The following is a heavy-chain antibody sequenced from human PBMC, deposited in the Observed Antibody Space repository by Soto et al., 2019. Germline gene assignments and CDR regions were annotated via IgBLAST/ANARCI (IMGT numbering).Heavy chain of an antibody. Sequence: GESLNISCAACGFPFSSWAMGGVRPAPGKGLEWVSAIRGSGYYTYYADSVKGRFTISRDISKNTLYLQMNSLRAEDTAVYYCANIPVGSFYGMDVWGQGTTVTVSS. D-gene: IGHD3-10*01. CDR2: IRGSGYYT. CDR1: GFPFSSWA. V-gene: IGHV3-23*01. CDR3: ANIPVGSFYGMDV. J-gene: IGHJ6*02.